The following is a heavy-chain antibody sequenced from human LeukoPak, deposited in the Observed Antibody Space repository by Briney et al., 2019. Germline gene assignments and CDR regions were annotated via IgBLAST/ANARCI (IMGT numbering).Heavy chain of an antibody. J-gene: IGHJ4*02. CDR2: IYYSGST. D-gene: IGHD3-22*01. CDR3: ARVDSSGYYFDY. CDR1: GGSISSYY. V-gene: IGHV4-59*08. Sequence: PSETLSLTSTVSGGSISSYYWSWIRQPPGKGLEWIGYIYYSGSTNYNPSLKSRVTISVGTSKNQFSLKLSSVTAADTAVYYCARVDSSGYYFDYWGQGTLVTVSS.